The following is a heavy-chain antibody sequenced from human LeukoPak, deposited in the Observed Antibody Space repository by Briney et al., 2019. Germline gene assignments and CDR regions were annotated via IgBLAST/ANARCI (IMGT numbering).Heavy chain of an antibody. CDR3: AKDANPGREGGRFDY. CDR1: GFTFDDYA. Sequence: PGRSLRLSCAASGFTFDDYAMHWVRQAPGKGLEWVSGISWNSGSIGYADSVKGRFTISRDNAKNSLYLQMNSLRAEDTALYYCAKDANPGREGGRFDYWGQGTLVTVSS. J-gene: IGHJ4*02. CDR2: ISWNSGSI. V-gene: IGHV3-9*01. D-gene: IGHD3-16*01.